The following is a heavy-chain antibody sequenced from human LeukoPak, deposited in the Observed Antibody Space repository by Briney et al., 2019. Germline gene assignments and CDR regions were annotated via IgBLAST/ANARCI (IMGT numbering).Heavy chain of an antibody. J-gene: IGHJ5*02. D-gene: IGHD3-10*01. CDR3: TRDHYYGSGSQNWFDP. CDR1: GFTLSDYY. Sequence: GGSLRLSCAASGFTLSDYYMSWIRQAPGKGREWVSYISSSSSYTNHADSVKGRFTISRDNAKNSLYLQMNSLRAEDTAVYYCTRDHYYGSGSQNWFDPWGQGTLVTVSS. CDR2: ISSSSSYT. V-gene: IGHV3-11*06.